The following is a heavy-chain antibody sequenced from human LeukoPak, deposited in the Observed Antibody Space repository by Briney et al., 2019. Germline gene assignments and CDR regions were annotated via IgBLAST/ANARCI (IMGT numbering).Heavy chain of an antibody. Sequence: GGTLWLSCAASEFTFSGYWMNWVRLPPGKGPERVSNINHDGSEKHYVDSVKGRFTSSRDNAKTSLFLQMNSLRVEDTAVFYCARDGFVGAADYWGQGTLATVSS. CDR2: INHDGSEK. V-gene: IGHV3-7*01. D-gene: IGHD6-13*01. CDR1: EFTFSGYW. J-gene: IGHJ4*02. CDR3: ARDGFVGAADY.